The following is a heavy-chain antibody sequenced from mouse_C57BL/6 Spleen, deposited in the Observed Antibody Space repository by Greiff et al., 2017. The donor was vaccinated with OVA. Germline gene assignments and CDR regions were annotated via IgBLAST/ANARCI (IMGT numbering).Heavy chain of an antibody. J-gene: IGHJ2*01. Sequence: EVKVVESGGGLVKPGGSLKLSCAASGFTFSSYAMSWVRQTPEKRLEWVATISNGGSYTYYPDNVKGRFTISRDNAKNNLYLQMSHLKSEDTAMYYCAREGVYGSTYCFDYWGQGTTLTVSS. CDR2: ISNGGSYT. CDR1: GFTFSSYA. V-gene: IGHV5-4*01. D-gene: IGHD1-1*01. CDR3: AREGVYGSTYCFDY.